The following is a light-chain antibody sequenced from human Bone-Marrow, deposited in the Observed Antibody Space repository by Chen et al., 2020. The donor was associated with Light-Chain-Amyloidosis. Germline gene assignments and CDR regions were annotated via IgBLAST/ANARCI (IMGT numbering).Light chain of an antibody. CDR2: RDT. Sequence: SHELTQPPSVPVSPGQTARLTCSGDDLPTKYAYWYQQKPGQAPVLVIHRDTERPSGISERFSGSSSGTTATLTISGVQAEDEADYHCQSADSSGTYEVIFGGGTKLTVL. V-gene: IGLV3-25*03. CDR1: DLPTKY. J-gene: IGLJ2*01. CDR3: QSADSSGTYEVI.